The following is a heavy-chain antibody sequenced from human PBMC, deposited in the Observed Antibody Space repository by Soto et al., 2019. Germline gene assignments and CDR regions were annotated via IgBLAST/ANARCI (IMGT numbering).Heavy chain of an antibody. CDR3: ARASNCGGDCYYAFDI. Sequence: QVQLQESGPGLVKPSQTLSLTCTVSGGSISSGGYYWSWIRQHPGKGLEWIGYIYYSGSTYYNPSLKTRVTISVDTSKHQFSLKLSSVTAADTAVYYCARASNCGGDCYYAFDIWGQGTMVTVSS. V-gene: IGHV4-31*03. J-gene: IGHJ3*02. CDR2: IYYSGST. D-gene: IGHD2-21*02. CDR1: GGSISSGGYY.